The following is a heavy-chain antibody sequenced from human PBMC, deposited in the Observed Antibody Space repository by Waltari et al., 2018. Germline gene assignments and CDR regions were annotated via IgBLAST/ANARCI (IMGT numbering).Heavy chain of an antibody. CDR1: GFTFSSDV. D-gene: IGHD6-19*01. Sequence: QVHLVESGGGVVQPGRSVRLSCAASGFTFSSDVMHWVRQAPVRGLEWVATISYDVNTKYYADSVKGRFTISRDNSKNTVFLQMDSLRVEDTAVYYCVREAVAGPGADFDYWGQGALVTVSS. CDR3: VREAVAGPGADFDY. J-gene: IGHJ4*02. V-gene: IGHV3-30-3*01. CDR2: ISYDVNTK.